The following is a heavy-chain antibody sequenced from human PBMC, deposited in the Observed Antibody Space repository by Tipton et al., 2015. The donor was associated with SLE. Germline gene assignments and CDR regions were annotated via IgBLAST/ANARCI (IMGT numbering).Heavy chain of an antibody. Sequence: SLRLSCAGSGFTFSTYAVNWVRQAPGKGLEWISGSSGSGFTTYYADSVKGRFTISRDNSENRLYLQLNSLRVEDTAVYYCAKVWFGDRDALDIWGQGTMVTVSS. CDR3: AKVWFGDRDALDI. CDR1: GFTFSTYA. J-gene: IGHJ3*02. V-gene: IGHV3-23*01. D-gene: IGHD3-10*01. CDR2: SSGSGFTT.